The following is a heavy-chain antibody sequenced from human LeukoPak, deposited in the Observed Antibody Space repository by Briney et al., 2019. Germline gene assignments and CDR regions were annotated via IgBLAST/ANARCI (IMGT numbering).Heavy chain of an antibody. V-gene: IGHV5-51*01. Sequence: GASLKISCKASGCGFTSYCIGCVRQIPGKGLEWMGIIYPGYSDTRYSPSFHGQVTISADKTISTAYLQWSSLKASDTAMYYCARRIAAPRNPLGYWFDPWGQGTLVTVSS. J-gene: IGHJ5*02. CDR3: ARRIAAPRNPLGYWFDP. D-gene: IGHD6-6*01. CDR2: IYPGYSDT. CDR1: GCGFTSYC.